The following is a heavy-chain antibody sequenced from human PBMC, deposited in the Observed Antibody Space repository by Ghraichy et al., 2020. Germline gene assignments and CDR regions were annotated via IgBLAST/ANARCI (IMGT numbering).Heavy chain of an antibody. CDR2: IYYSGST. CDR3: ARMVYGGYNCFDP. CDR1: GGSVSSGSYY. J-gene: IGHJ5*02. Sequence: SETLSLTCTVSGGSVSSGSYYWTWIRQPPGKGLEWIGYIYYSGSTNYNPSLKSRVTISVDTSKNQFSLKLSSVTAADTAVYYCARMVYGGYNCFDPWGQGILVTVSS. V-gene: IGHV4-61*01. D-gene: IGHD4-23*01.